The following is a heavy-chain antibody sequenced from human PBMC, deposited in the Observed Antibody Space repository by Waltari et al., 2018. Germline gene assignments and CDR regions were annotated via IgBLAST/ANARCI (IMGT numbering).Heavy chain of an antibody. CDR1: GYSFTGYW. CDR2: IYPGDSDT. J-gene: IGHJ4*02. D-gene: IGHD5-12*01. Sequence: EVQLVQSGAEVKKQGESLRISCKVAGYSFTGYWSGWVRKMPWNGLEWMGIIYPGDSDTRYSPSFQGHVTISADKSISTAYLQWSSLKASDTAMYYCARTNSGPGAYFDYWGQGTLVTVSS. CDR3: ARTNSGPGAYFDY. V-gene: IGHV5-51*03.